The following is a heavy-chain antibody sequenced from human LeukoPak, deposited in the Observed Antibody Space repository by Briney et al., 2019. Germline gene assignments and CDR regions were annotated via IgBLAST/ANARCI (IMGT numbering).Heavy chain of an antibody. J-gene: IGHJ4*02. CDR3: ARVHLTPRQPAEGNFDY. Sequence: GGSLRLSCAASGFTFSSYSMNWVRQAPGKGLEWVSSISSSSSYIYYADSVKGRFTISRDNAKNSLYLQMNSLRAEDTAVYYCARVHLTPRQPAEGNFDYWGQGTLVTVSS. CDR2: ISSSSSYI. CDR1: GFTFSSYS. D-gene: IGHD2-15*01. V-gene: IGHV3-21*01.